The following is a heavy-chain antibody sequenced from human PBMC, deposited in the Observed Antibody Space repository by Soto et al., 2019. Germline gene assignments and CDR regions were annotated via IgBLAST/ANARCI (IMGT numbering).Heavy chain of an antibody. CDR1: GYTFTSYA. CDR3: ARGVGGWLRGFDY. D-gene: IGHD5-12*01. CDR2: INAGNGNT. Sequence: EASVKVSCKASGYTFTSYAMHWVRQAPGQRLEWMGWINAGNGNTKYSQKFQGRVTMTTDTSTSTAYMELRSLRSDDTAVYYCARGVGGWLRGFDYWGQGTLVTVSS. V-gene: IGHV1-3*01. J-gene: IGHJ4*02.